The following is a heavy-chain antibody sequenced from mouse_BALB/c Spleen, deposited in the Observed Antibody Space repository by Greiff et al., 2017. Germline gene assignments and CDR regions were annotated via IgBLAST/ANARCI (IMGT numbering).Heavy chain of an antibody. CDR3: ARDWDWYFDV. D-gene: IGHD4-1*01. V-gene: IGHV5-6-5*01. CDR1: GFTFSSYA. CDR2: ISSGGST. J-gene: IGHJ1*01. Sequence: EVQLVESGGGLVKPGGSLKLSCAASGFTFSSYAMSWVRQTPEKRLEWVASISSGGSTYYPDSVKGRFTISRDNAGNILYLQMSSLRSEDTAMYYCARDWDWYFDVWGAGTTVTVSS.